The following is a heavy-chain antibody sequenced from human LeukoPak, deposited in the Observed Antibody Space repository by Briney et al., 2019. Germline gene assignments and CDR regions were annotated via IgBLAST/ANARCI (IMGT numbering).Heavy chain of an antibody. J-gene: IGHJ4*02. CDR3: ARSPIVGATYFDY. CDR1: GFTFSSYA. V-gene: IGHV3-30*04. Sequence: GRSLRLSCAASGFTFSSYAMHWVRQAPGKGLEWVAVISYDGSNKYYADSVKGRFTISRDNSKNTLYLQMNSLRAEDTAVYYCARSPIVGATYFDYWGQGTLVTVSS. D-gene: IGHD1-26*01. CDR2: ISYDGSNK.